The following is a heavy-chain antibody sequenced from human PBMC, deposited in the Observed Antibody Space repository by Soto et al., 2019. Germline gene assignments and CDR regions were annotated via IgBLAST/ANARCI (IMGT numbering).Heavy chain of an antibody. CDR2: IYSGGST. CDR1: GGSISNSDNN. D-gene: IGHD4-17*01. CDR3: ARVRDYLINYFDY. Sequence: ASETLSLTCSVSGGSISNSDNNWGWIRQPPGKGLEWIGSIYSGGSTYYNPSLKSRVTISVYTSKNQFSLKLNSVTATDTAVYYCARVRDYLINYFDYWGQGALVTVSS. V-gene: IGHV4-39*01. J-gene: IGHJ4*02.